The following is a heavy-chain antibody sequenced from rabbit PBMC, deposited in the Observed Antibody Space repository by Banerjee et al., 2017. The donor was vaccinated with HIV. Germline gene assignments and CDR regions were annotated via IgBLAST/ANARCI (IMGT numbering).Heavy chain of an antibody. J-gene: IGHJ4*01. CDR2: IYVGSGGFT. Sequence: QEQLEESGGGLVTPGASLTLTCTASGFSFSSGYDMCWVRQAPGKGLEWIACIYVGSGGFTYYASWAKGRFTISKTSSTTVTLQMTSLTAADTATYFCARDRTDSGYYFNLWGPGTLVTVS. D-gene: IGHD1-1*01. CDR1: GFSFSSGYD. CDR3: ARDRTDSGYYFNL. V-gene: IGHV1S45*01.